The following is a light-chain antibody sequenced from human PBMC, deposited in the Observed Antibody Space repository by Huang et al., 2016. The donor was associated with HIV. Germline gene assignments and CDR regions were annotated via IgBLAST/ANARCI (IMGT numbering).Light chain of an antibody. Sequence: EIVLTQSPATLSLSPGERATLSCRASQRVSSDLAWYQQKPGQDPRLLIDDASNRATGIPARFSGSGSGTDFTLTISSLEPEDFAVYYCQQRSNWPLTFGGGTKVEIK. CDR1: QRVSSD. V-gene: IGKV3-11*01. CDR2: DAS. CDR3: QQRSNWPLT. J-gene: IGKJ4*01.